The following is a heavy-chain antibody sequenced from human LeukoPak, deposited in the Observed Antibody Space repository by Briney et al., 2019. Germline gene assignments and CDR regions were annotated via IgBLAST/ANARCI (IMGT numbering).Heavy chain of an antibody. CDR1: GYTFTSYG. V-gene: IGHV1-18*01. CDR3: ARGDPYYYYYYYMDV. CDR2: ISAYNGNT. Sequence: ASVKVSCKASGYTFTSYGISWVRQAPGQGLEWMGWISAYNGNTNYAQKLQGRVTMTTDTSTSTAYMELRSLRSDDTAVYYCARGDPYYYYYYYMDVWGKGTTVTVSS. D-gene: IGHD2-21*01. J-gene: IGHJ6*03.